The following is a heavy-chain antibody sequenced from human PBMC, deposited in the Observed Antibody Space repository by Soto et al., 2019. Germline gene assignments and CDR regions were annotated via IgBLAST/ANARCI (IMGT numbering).Heavy chain of an antibody. J-gene: IGHJ4*02. CDR1: VGSTRDSSSC. CDR2: IYYSGST. V-gene: IGHV4-39*01. CDR3: ARRKGYYDDSYYFDY. Sequence: SEPLAVPTAVAVGSTRDSSSCWCWMLQPPGKGLEWIGSIYYSGSTYYNPSLKSRVTISVDTSKNQFSLKLSSVTAADTAVYYCARRKGYYDDSYYFDYWGQGTLVTVS. D-gene: IGHD3-22*01.